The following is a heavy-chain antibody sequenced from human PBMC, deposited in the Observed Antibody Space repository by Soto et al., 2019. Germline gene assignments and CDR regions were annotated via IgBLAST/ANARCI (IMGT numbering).Heavy chain of an antibody. CDR1: GYTFTSYY. J-gene: IGHJ6*02. Sequence: ASVKVSCKASGYTFTSYYMHWVRQAPGQGLEWMGIISPSGGSTSYAQKFQGRVTMTRDTSTSTVYMELSSLRSEDTAVYYCARDPSVLMVYAIRSYYYYGMDVWGQGTTVTVSS. D-gene: IGHD2-8*01. CDR2: ISPSGGST. CDR3: ARDPSVLMVYAIRSYYYYGMDV. V-gene: IGHV1-46*01.